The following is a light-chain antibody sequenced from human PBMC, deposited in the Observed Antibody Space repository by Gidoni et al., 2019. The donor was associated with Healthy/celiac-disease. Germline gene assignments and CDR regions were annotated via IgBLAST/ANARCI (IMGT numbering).Light chain of an antibody. CDR3: SSYAGSRYV. Sequence: QSALPHPPSASRSPGQSVTISCTGTSSDVGGYTYVSWYQQHPGKAPKLMISEVSKRPSGVPDRCSGSKSGNTASLTVSGLQAEDEADYYCSSYAGSRYVFGTGTKVTVL. CDR2: EVS. V-gene: IGLV2-8*01. J-gene: IGLJ1*01. CDR1: SSDVGGYTY.